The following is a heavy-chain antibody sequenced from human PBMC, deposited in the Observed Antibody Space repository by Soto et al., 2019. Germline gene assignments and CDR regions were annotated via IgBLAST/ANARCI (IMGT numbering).Heavy chain of an antibody. Sequence: QVQLVESGGGVVQPGRSLRLSCAASGFTFSSYGMHWVRQAPGKGLEWVAVIWYDGSNNYYADSVKGRFTISRDNSKNTLYLQMNSLRAEDTAVYYCARDNPYYDFWGGYITAWGQGTMVTVSS. V-gene: IGHV3-33*01. CDR2: IWYDGSNN. J-gene: IGHJ3*01. D-gene: IGHD3-3*01. CDR3: ARDNPYYDFWGGYITA. CDR1: GFTFSSYG.